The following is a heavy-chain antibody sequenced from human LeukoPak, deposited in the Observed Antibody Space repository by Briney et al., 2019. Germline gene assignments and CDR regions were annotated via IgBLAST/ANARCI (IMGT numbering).Heavy chain of an antibody. CDR1: GGSISSYY. CDR2: IYYSGST. Sequence: SETLSLTFTVSGGSISSYYWSWIRQPPGKGLEWIGYIYYSGSTYYNPSLKSRVTISVDRSKNQFSLKLSSVTAADTAVYYCARRRVGATRAVYFDYWGQGTLVTVSS. J-gene: IGHJ4*02. D-gene: IGHD1-26*01. V-gene: IGHV4-59*12. CDR3: ARRRVGATRAVYFDY.